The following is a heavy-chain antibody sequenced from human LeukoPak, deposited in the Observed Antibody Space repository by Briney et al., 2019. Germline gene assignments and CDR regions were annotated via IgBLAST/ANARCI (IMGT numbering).Heavy chain of an antibody. V-gene: IGHV3-7*05. D-gene: IGHD5-24*01. CDR3: ARIRPRDRPFEY. CDR2: IKEDGSEK. Sequence: GGSLRLSCAASGFSFSIYWMTWVRQAPGKGLEWVASIKEDGSEKYYVDSVKGRFIISRDNARDPLYLGMTSLRAEDTAVYFCARIRPRDRPFEYWGQGTQVTVSS. J-gene: IGHJ4*02. CDR1: GFSFSIYW.